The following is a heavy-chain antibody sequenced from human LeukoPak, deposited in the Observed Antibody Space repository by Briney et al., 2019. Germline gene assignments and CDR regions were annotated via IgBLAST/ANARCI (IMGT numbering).Heavy chain of an antibody. CDR1: GFTFSSYA. CDR2: ISGSGGST. J-gene: IGHJ4*02. CDR3: AKAHYDILTGYLSDY. D-gene: IGHD3-9*01. Sequence: GGSLRLSCAASGFTFSSYAMSWVRQAPGKGLEWVSAISGSGGSTYYADSVKGRFTISRDNSKNTLYLQMNSLRAEDTAVYYCAKAHYDILTGYLSDYWGRGTLVTVSS. V-gene: IGHV3-23*01.